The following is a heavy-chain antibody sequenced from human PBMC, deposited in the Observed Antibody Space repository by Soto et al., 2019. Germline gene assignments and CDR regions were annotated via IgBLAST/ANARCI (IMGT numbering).Heavy chain of an antibody. CDR1: GFTFSSYA. CDR3: ARDWDSSSSTDAFDI. J-gene: IGHJ3*02. CDR2: IKEDGSDK. V-gene: IGHV3-7*01. D-gene: IGHD6-6*01. Sequence: PGGSLRLSCAASGFTFSSYAMSWVRQAPGKGLEWVANIKEDGSDKYYEDSVKGRFTISRDNAKNTLYLQMNSLRAEDTAVYYCARDWDSSSSTDAFDIWGQGTMVTVSS.